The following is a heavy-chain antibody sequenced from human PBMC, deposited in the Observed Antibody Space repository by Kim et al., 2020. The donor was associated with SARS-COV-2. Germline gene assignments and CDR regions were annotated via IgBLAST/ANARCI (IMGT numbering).Heavy chain of an antibody. D-gene: IGHD2-2*01. CDR1: GIPFSNAW. Sequence: GGSLRLSCAVSGIPFSNAWMNWVRQATGRGLEWVGRIKSLSDGGTSDYAAPVKGRFTISRDDSKNTLYLQMNSLKSEDAGVYYCTTVSMRWGQGTLVTVSS. CDR3: TTVSMR. J-gene: IGHJ4*02. V-gene: IGHV3-15*01. CDR2: IKSLSDGGTS.